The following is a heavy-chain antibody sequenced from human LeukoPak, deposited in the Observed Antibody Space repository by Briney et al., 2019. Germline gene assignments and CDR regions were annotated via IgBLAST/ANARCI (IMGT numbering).Heavy chain of an antibody. CDR2: INEDGSVK. D-gene: IGHD3-10*01. J-gene: IGHJ4*02. CDR1: GFTFTSYW. Sequence: PGGSLRLSCAASGFTFTSYWMTWVRQAPGKGLEWLTNINEDGSVKHYVDSVRGRFTISRDNAKSSLYLQMNSLRAEDTAVYYCARGKLLWFGELPNFDYWGQGTLVTVSS. CDR3: ARGKLLWFGELPNFDY. V-gene: IGHV3-7*04.